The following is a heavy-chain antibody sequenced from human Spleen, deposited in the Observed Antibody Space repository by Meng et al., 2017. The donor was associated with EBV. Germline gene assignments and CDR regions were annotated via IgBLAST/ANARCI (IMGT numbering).Heavy chain of an antibody. J-gene: IGHJ4*02. CDR3: ARDCSSTSCSVDY. D-gene: IGHD2-2*01. CDR2: INPNSGGT. Sequence: QGTRVQPAAGVKKPGASVKVSCRASGYTFTGYYMHWVRQAHGQGLDGMGRINPNSGGTNYAQKFQGRVTMTRDTSISTAYMELSRLRSDDTAVYYCARDCSSTSCSVDYWGQGTLVTVSS. CDR1: GYTFTGYY. V-gene: IGHV1-2*06.